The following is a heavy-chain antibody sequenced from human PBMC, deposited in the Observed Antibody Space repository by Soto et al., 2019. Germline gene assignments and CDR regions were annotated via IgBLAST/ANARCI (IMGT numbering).Heavy chain of an antibody. D-gene: IGHD3-9*01. CDR1: GFTFSYYY. Sequence: PGGSLRLSCAASGFTFSYYYMSWIRQSPGKGLEWVSYISSSGSTIYYADSVKGRFTISRDNAKNSLYLQMNSLRAEDTAVYYCARVGDGYNLRYYVSYWGQGTLVTVSS. J-gene: IGHJ4*02. V-gene: IGHV3-11*01. CDR2: ISSSGSTI. CDR3: ARVGDGYNLRYYVSY.